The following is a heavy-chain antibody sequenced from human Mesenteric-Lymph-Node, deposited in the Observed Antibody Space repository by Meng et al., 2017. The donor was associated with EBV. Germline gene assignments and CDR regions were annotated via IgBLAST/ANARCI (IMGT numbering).Heavy chain of an antibody. CDR3: ARGLGAPNLYYDSNALDY. CDR2: LNRSGNT. D-gene: IGHD3-22*01. CDR1: GRSFSGQY. J-gene: IGHJ4*02. V-gene: IGHV4-34*01. Sequence: QVALQRWGAGLLKPSETRSLTCAVYGRSFSGQYWSWIRQPPGKGLEWIGELNRSGNTNYNPFFKGRVTISVDTSKNQFSLKLSSVTAADTAVYYCARGLGAPNLYYDSNALDYWGQGTLVTVSS.